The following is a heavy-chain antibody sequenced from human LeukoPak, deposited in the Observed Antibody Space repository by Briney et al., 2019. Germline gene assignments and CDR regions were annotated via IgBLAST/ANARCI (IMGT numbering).Heavy chain of an antibody. CDR2: IYTSGST. D-gene: IGHD1-14*01. CDR3: ARDARHRKALAFYYYYGMDV. V-gene: IGHV4-4*07. J-gene: IGHJ6*02. Sequence: SETLSLTCTVSGGSISSYYWSWIRQPAGKGLEWIGRIYTSGSTNYNPSLKSRVTMSVDTSKNQFSLKLSSVTAADTAVYYCARDARHRKALAFYYYYGMDVWGQGTTVTVSS. CDR1: GGSISSYY.